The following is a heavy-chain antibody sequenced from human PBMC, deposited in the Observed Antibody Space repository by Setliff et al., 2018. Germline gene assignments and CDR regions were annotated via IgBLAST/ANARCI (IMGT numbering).Heavy chain of an antibody. Sequence: SVKVSCKASGGTFSSYAISWVRQAPGQGLEWMGGIIPIFGTANYAQKFQGRVTITADESTSTAYMELSSLRSEDTAVYYCATQPKWFGELFNWFDPWGQGTLVTVSS. V-gene: IGHV1-69*13. CDR1: GGTFSSYA. CDR3: ATQPKWFGELFNWFDP. J-gene: IGHJ5*02. D-gene: IGHD3-10*01. CDR2: IIPIFGTA.